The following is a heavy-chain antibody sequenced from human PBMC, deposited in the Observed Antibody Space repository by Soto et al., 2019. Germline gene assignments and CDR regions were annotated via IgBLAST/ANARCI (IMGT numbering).Heavy chain of an antibody. J-gene: IGHJ5*02. V-gene: IGHV1-69*06. CDR1: GGTFSSYA. CDR2: IIPICGTA. Sequence: QVQLVQSGAEVKKPGSSVKVSCKASGGTFSSYAISWVRQAPGQGLEWMGGIIPICGTANYAQKFQGRVTITADKSTSTAYMELSSLRSEDTAVYYCARGPDIVVVPAAIKGVPSWFDPWGQGTLVTVSS. D-gene: IGHD2-2*02. CDR3: ARGPDIVVVPAAIKGVPSWFDP.